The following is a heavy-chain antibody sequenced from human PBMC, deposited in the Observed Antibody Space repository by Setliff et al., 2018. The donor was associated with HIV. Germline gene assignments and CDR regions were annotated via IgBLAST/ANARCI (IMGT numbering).Heavy chain of an antibody. V-gene: IGHV4-39*07. CDR3: ARVPTSSWYVMTQRTKEYFQQ. J-gene: IGHJ1*01. CDR1: GGSIKSSSYY. D-gene: IGHD6-13*01. Sequence: PSQTLSLTCTVSGGSIKSSSYYWGWIRQPPGKGLEWIGSIYYSGNTYYNPSLKSRVTISVDTSRNQFSLRLSSVTAADTAIYYCARVPTSSWYVMTQRTKEYFQQWGQGTLVT. CDR2: IYYSGNT.